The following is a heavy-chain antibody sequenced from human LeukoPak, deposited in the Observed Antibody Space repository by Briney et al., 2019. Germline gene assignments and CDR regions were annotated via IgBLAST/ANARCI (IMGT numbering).Heavy chain of an antibody. Sequence: GGSLRLSCAASGFTFSSYSMNWVRQAPGKGLEWVSSISSSSSYIYYADSVKGRFTISRDNAKNSLYLQMNSLRAEDTAVYYCARVFITMFGVVSYDFDYWGQGTLVTVSS. CDR1: GFTFSSYS. D-gene: IGHD3-3*01. CDR3: ARVFITMFGVVSYDFDY. V-gene: IGHV3-21*01. CDR2: ISSSSSYI. J-gene: IGHJ4*02.